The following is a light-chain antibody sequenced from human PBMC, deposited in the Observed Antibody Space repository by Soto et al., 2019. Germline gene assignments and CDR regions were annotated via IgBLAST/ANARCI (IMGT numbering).Light chain of an antibody. CDR2: DAS. CDR3: QQRSNWPPYT. J-gene: IGKJ2*01. CDR1: QSVSSY. V-gene: IGKV3-11*01. Sequence: EIVLTQSPATLSLSPGERATLSCRASQSVSSYLAWYQQKPGQAPRLLIYDASNRATGIPARFSGSGSGTAFTLTISSLEPEDFALYYCQQRSNWPPYTFGQGTKLEIK.